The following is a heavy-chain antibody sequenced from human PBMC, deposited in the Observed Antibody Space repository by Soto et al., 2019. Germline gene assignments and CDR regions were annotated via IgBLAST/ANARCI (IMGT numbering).Heavy chain of an antibody. Sequence: GGSLRLSCAASGFTFSSYSMDWVRQAPGKGLEWVSFISSSSSYIYYADSVKGRFTISRDNAENTVYLQMNSLRAEDTAVYYCAKVGPYDSGSYMFRYNWFGPWGPGTLVTVSS. CDR1: GFTFSSYS. V-gene: IGHV3-21*04. CDR3: AKVGPYDSGSYMFRYNWFGP. D-gene: IGHD3-10*01. CDR2: ISSSSSYI. J-gene: IGHJ5*02.